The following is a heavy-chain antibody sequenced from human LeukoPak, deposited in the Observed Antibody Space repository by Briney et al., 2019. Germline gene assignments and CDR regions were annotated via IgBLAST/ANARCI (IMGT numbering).Heavy chain of an antibody. CDR3: AKTADNYYYYYMDV. CDR1: GFTFSSYA. CDR2: ISFDGTDA. J-gene: IGHJ6*03. Sequence: PGGSLRLSCAASGFTFSSYAIHWVRQAPGKGLEWVAVISFDGTDAFYADSVKGRFTISRDNAKNSLYLQMNSLRAEDTAVYYCAKTADNYYYYYMDVWGKGTTVTVSS. V-gene: IGHV3-30*04. D-gene: IGHD7-27*01.